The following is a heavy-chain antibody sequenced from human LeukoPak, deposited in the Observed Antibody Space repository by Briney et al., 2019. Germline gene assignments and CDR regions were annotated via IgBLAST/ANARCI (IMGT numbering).Heavy chain of an antibody. D-gene: IGHD3-10*01. Sequence: GASVKVSCKASGGTFSSYAISWVRQAPGQGLEWMGGIIPIFGTANYAQKFQGRVTITADESTSTAYMELSSLRSEDTAVYYCARDRKYYYGSESHSDAFDIWGQGTMVTVSS. J-gene: IGHJ3*02. V-gene: IGHV1-69*13. CDR1: GGTFSSYA. CDR2: IIPIFGTA. CDR3: ARDRKYYYGSESHSDAFDI.